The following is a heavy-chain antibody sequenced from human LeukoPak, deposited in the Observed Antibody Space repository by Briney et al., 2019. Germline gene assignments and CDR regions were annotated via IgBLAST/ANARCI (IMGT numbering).Heavy chain of an antibody. Sequence: GGSLRLSCAASGLXVSSNYISWVRQAPGKGLEWVSLIYSGGSTFYADSVKGRFTISRDNSKSTLYLQMNSLRAEDTAVYYCARVDTTMVRGVIPYYYGMDVWGQGTTVTVSS. CDR3: ARVDTTMVRGVIPYYYGMDV. CDR1: GLXVSSNY. D-gene: IGHD3-10*01. J-gene: IGHJ6*02. CDR2: IYSGGST. V-gene: IGHV3-66*01.